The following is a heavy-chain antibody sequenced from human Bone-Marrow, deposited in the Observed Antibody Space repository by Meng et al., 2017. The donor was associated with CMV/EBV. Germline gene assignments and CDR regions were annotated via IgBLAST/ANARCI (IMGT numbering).Heavy chain of an antibody. CDR2: ISWDGGST. V-gene: IGHV3-43*01. J-gene: IGHJ6*02. D-gene: IGHD1-26*01. Sequence: GKSLKISCAASGFTFDDYTMHWVRQAPGKGLEWVSLISWDGGSTYYADSVKGRFTISRDNSKNTLYLQMNSLRAEDTAVYYCARDLRLYSGSYPRNYYYYGMDVWGQGTTVTVSS. CDR1: GFTFDDYT. CDR3: ARDLRLYSGSYPRNYYYYGMDV.